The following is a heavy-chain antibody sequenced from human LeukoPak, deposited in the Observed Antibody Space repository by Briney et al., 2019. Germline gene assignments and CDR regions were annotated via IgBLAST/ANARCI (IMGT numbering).Heavy chain of an antibody. CDR3: ARDYGVRGVISDAFDI. D-gene: IGHD3-10*01. CDR2: IYYSGST. Sequence: GTLSLTCTVSGFTISSYYRSWIRQAPGKGLEWVSYIYYSGSTNYYPSSESRVSTSLDAYKTQYTLKLSSMTAADAAVYYCARDYGVRGVISDAFDIWGQGTMVTVSS. J-gene: IGHJ3*02. V-gene: IGHV4-59*01. CDR1: GFTISSYY.